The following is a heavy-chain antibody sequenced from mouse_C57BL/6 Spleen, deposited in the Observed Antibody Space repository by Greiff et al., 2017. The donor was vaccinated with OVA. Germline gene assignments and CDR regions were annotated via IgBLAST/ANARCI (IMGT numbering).Heavy chain of an antibody. CDR3: ARRGDYGSSYDAMDY. Sequence: EVKLMESGGGLVKPGGSLKLSCAASGFTFSDYGMHWVRQAPEKGLEWVAYISSGSSTIYYADTVKGRFTISRDNAKNTLFLQVTSLRSEDTAMYYCARRGDYGSSYDAMDYWGQGTSVTVSS. D-gene: IGHD1-1*01. CDR2: ISSGSSTI. J-gene: IGHJ4*01. V-gene: IGHV5-17*01. CDR1: GFTFSDYG.